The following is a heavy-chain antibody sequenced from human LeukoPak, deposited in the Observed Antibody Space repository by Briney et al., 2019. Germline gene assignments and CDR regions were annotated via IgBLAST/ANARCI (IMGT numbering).Heavy chain of an antibody. D-gene: IGHD6-19*01. CDR1: GFTFDDYA. CDR3: AKVGPWLANDL. Sequence: PGGSLRLSCAASGFTFDDYAMHWVRQPPGKGLEWVSLISADGAGTSYANSVKGRFIISRDNSKNLLFLQMNGLRTEDTAFYFCAKVGPWLANDLWGLGILVTVSS. J-gene: IGHJ5*02. CDR2: ISADGAGT. V-gene: IGHV3-43*02.